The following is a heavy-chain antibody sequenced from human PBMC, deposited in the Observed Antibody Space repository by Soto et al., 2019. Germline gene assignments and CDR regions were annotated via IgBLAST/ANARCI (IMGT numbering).Heavy chain of an antibody. Sequence: GASVKVSCKASGGTLSSYAMRWERQAPGKGLEWMGGITPIFGTANYAQKFQGRVTITAHESTSTAYMELSSLRSEHTAVYYCPSPGRQMATISHFDYWRQGPLVTVAS. CDR3: PSPGRQMATISHFDY. CDR1: GGTLSSYA. J-gene: IGHJ4*02. D-gene: IGHD5-12*01. CDR2: ITPIFGTA. V-gene: IGHV1-69*13.